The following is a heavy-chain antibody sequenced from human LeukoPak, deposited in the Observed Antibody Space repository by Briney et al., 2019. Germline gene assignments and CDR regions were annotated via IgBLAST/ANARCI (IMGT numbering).Heavy chain of an antibody. Sequence: GASVKVSCKASGYTFTSYAMHWVRQAPGQRLEWMGWINAGNGNTKYSQKFQGRVTITRDTSASTAYMELSSLRSEDTAVYYCARDKSIGWERYPPDNWGQGTLVTVSS. CDR3: ARDKSIGWERYPPDN. CDR1: GYTFTSYA. CDR2: INAGNGNT. J-gene: IGHJ4*01. D-gene: IGHD1-1*01. V-gene: IGHV1-3*01.